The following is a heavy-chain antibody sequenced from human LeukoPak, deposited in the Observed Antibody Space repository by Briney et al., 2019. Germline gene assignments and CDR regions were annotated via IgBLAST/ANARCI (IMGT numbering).Heavy chain of an antibody. V-gene: IGHV4-39*01. D-gene: IGHD4-17*01. CDR1: GGSISSSSYY. Sequence: SETLSLTCTVSGGSISSSSYYCGWIRQPPGKGLERIGSIYYSGSTYYNPSLKSRVTISVDTSKNQFSLKLSSVTAADTAVYYCARHLSDYGDLNWFDPWGQGTLVTVSS. CDR2: IYYSGST. J-gene: IGHJ5*02. CDR3: ARHLSDYGDLNWFDP.